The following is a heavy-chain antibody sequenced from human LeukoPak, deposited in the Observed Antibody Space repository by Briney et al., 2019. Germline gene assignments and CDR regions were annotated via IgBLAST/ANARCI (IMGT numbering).Heavy chain of an antibody. D-gene: IGHD3-22*01. CDR1: GYTLTELS. V-gene: IGHV1-24*01. CDR3: ATIVYDSSGYLDY. J-gene: IGHJ4*02. Sequence: ASVKVSFKVSGYTLTELSMHWVRQAPGKGLEWMGGFDPEDGETIYAQKFQGRVTMTEDTSTDTAYMELSSLRSEDTAVYYCATIVYDSSGYLDYWGQGTLVTVSS. CDR2: FDPEDGET.